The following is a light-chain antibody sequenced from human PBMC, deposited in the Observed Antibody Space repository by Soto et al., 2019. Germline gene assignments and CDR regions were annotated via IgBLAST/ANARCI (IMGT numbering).Light chain of an antibody. J-gene: IGKJ3*01. CDR3: QQYGSSPFT. V-gene: IGKV3-20*01. CDR2: GAS. CDR1: QSVSSPY. Sequence: EVVLTQSPVTLSLSLGERATLSCRASQSVSSPYLAWYQQKPGQPPRLLIYGASSRATDIPDRFIGSGSGTEFTLTIARLAPEDFAMYYCQQYGSSPFTFGPGTKVDI.